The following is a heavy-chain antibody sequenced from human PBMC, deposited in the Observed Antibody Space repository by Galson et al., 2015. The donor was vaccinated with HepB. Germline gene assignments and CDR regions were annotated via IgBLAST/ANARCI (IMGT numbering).Heavy chain of an antibody. CDR1: GGPFSGFY. V-gene: IGHV4-34*01. CDR2: IHHSGRT. J-gene: IGHJ4*02. Sequence: SETLSLTCAVCGGPFSGFYYVWIRQSPEKGLEWIGEIHHSGRTNYNPSLRSRVTISIDTSANQFFLQLTSVTAADTAMYYCARGGQWQEFWGQGTLVTVSS. CDR3: ARGGQWQEF. D-gene: IGHD6-19*01.